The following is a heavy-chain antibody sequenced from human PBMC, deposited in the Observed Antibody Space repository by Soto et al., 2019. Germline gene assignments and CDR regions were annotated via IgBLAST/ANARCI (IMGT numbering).Heavy chain of an antibody. D-gene: IGHD4-17*01. CDR1: GYSFTSYW. CDR2: IYPGDSDT. V-gene: IGHV5-51*01. Sequence: GESLKISCKGSGYSFTSYWIGWVRQMPGKGLEWMGIIYPGDSDTRYSPSFQGQVTISADKSISTAYLQWSSLKASDTAMYYCASTTNGYYRLYYYYGIDVCGQGTTVPVSS. CDR3: ASTTNGYYRLYYYYGIDV. J-gene: IGHJ6*02.